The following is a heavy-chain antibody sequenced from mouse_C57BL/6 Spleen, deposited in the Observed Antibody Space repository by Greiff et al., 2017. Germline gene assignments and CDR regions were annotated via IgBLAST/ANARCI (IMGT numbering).Heavy chain of an antibody. CDR2: IHPNSGST. D-gene: IGHD1-1*01. J-gene: IGHJ2*01. Sequence: QVQLQQPGAELVKPGASVKLSCKASGYTFTSYWMHWVKQRPGQGLEWIGMIHPNSGSTNYNEKFKSKATLTVDKSSSTAYMQLSSLTSEDSAVYYWARLPITTVPVGYWGQGTTLTVSS. CDR1: GYTFTSYW. CDR3: ARLPITTVPVGY. V-gene: IGHV1-64*01.